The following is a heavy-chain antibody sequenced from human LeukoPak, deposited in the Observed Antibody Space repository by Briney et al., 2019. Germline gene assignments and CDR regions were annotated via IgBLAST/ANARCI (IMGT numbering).Heavy chain of an antibody. CDR3: ARGIHNPSYYYDGSGYFGPPID. V-gene: IGHV1-2*02. J-gene: IGHJ4*02. Sequence: GASVKVSCRASGYTFTDHYIHWVRQAPGQGFEWMGWINPNSGGTNYSQKFKSRVTMTRDTSISTAYMELTRLTSDDSAVYYCARGIHNPSYYYDGSGYFGPPIDWGQGTLVTVSS. D-gene: IGHD3-22*01. CDR2: INPNSGGT. CDR1: GYTFTDHY.